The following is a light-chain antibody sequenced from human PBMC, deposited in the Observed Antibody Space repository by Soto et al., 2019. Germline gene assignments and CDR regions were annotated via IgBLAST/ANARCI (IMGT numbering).Light chain of an antibody. V-gene: IGKV3-15*01. Sequence: EIVLTQSPATLSLSPGERATLSCRASQSVSSYLAWYQQKPGQAPRLLIYGASTRATGIPARFSGSGSGTEFTLTISSLQSEDFAIYYCQQYDIWPPYTFGQGTKVDIK. CDR2: GAS. J-gene: IGKJ2*01. CDR3: QQYDIWPPYT. CDR1: QSVSSY.